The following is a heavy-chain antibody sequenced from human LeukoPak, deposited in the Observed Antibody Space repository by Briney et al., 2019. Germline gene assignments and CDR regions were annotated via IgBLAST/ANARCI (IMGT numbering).Heavy chain of an antibody. D-gene: IGHD6-19*01. CDR3: ARGGQLAVPDPFDS. CDR2: TYYSGST. Sequence: PSETLSLTCTLSGGSLRSHYWSWIRQPPGKALEWLGHTYYSGSTTYSPSLKSRLTISVDTSRNQFSLSLISVTAADTAVYYCARGGQLAVPDPFDSWGQGTLVTVSS. CDR1: GGSLRSHY. V-gene: IGHV4-59*11. J-gene: IGHJ4*02.